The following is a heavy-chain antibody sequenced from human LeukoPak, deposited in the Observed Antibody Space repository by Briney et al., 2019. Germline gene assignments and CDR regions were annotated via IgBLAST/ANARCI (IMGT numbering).Heavy chain of an antibody. CDR1: GGSFSGYY. CDR3: AREGSSIAARPDYYYYYMDV. Sequence: SETLSLTCAVYGGSFSGYYWSWIRQPPGTGLEWIGEINHSGSTNYNPSLKSRVTISVDTSKNQFSLKLSSVTAADTAVYYCAREGSSIAARPDYYYYYMDVWGKGTTVTVSS. J-gene: IGHJ6*03. V-gene: IGHV4-34*01. CDR2: INHSGST. D-gene: IGHD6-6*01.